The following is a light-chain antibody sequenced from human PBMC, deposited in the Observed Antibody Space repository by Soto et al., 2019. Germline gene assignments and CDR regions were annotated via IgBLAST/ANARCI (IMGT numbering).Light chain of an antibody. V-gene: IGKV3-20*01. CDR1: QSVSSSY. CDR3: QQYGSSPVT. CDR2: GAS. J-gene: IGKJ2*01. Sequence: EIVLTQSPGTLSLSPGERATLSCRASQSVSSSYLAWYQQKPGQAPRLLIYGASSKATGIPDRFSGSWSGTDLTLTISRLEPEDFAVYYFQQYGSSPVTVGQWTKLEIK.